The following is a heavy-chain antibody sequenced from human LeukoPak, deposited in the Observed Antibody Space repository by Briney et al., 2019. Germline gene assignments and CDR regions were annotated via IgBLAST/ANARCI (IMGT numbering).Heavy chain of an antibody. Sequence: SETLSLTCTVSGGSINSGDYYWSWIRQPPGNGLEWIGYIYHSGSTYYNPSLKSRVTVSVDTSKNQFSLKLSSVTAADTAVYYCARVIAVAGDLEYFQHWGQGTLVTVSS. J-gene: IGHJ1*01. CDR1: GGSINSGDYY. V-gene: IGHV4-30-4*01. D-gene: IGHD6-13*01. CDR2: IYHSGST. CDR3: ARVIAVAGDLEYFQH.